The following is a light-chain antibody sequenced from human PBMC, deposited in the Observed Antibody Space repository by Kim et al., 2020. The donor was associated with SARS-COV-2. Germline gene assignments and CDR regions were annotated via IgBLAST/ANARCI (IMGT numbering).Light chain of an antibody. V-gene: IGLV3-1*01. CDR3: QAWDSSTYVV. J-gene: IGLJ2*01. CDR1: KLGDKY. CDR2: QDS. Sequence: VSPGQTASITCSGDKLGDKYACWYQQKPGQSPVLVISQDSKRPSGIPERFSGSNSGNTATLTISGTQAMDEADYYCQAWDSSTYVVFGGGTQLTVL.